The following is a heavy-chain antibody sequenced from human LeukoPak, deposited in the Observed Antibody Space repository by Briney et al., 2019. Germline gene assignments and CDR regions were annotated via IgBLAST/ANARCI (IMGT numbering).Heavy chain of an antibody. Sequence: GESLKISCKGSGYTFSSYWIGWVRQMPGKGLEWMGIIYPGVSDTRYSPSLQGQVTISVDTSIGTAYLQWSSLKASDTAIYYCARQNDFRLDYWGQGTLVTVSS. D-gene: IGHD3-3*01. CDR3: ARQNDFRLDY. V-gene: IGHV5-51*01. CDR1: GYTFSSYW. J-gene: IGHJ4*02. CDR2: IYPGVSDT.